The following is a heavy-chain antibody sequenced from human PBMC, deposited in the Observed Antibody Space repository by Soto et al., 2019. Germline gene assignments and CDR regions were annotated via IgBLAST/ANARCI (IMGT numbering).Heavy chain of an antibody. D-gene: IGHD5-18*01. V-gene: IGHV4-59*01. CDR2: IYYSGST. J-gene: IGHJ5*02. CDR1: GGSISSYY. Sequence: SETLSLTCTVSGGSISSYYWSWIRQPPGKGLEWIGYIYYSGSTNYNPSLKSRVTISVDTSKNQFSLKLSSVTAADTAVYYCARGGRAYSYDWFDPWGQGTLVTVSS. CDR3: ARGGRAYSYDWFDP.